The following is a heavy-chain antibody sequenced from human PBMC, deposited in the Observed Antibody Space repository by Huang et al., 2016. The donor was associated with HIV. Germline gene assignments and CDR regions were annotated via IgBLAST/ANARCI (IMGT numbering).Heavy chain of an antibody. D-gene: IGHD6-19*01. CDR1: GDTFLRYD. Sequence: VRLVQSGAEVQKPGASLKVSCKADGDTFLRYDSSWVRPAHGKGLEGVGRIRLDGGETRYAKRFQGRLTMTRDTSTSTAYMELRSLGADDTAVYYCARDREFSSGWGWAGYYLDYWGQGTPVLVSS. V-gene: IGHV1-18*04. J-gene: IGHJ4*02. CDR2: IRLDGGET. CDR3: ARDREFSSGWGWAGYYLDY.